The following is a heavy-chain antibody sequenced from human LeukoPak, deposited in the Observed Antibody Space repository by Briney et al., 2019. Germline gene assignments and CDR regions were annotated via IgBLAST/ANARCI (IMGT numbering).Heavy chain of an antibody. CDR3: ATISALTFDI. CDR1: GFSFISHW. D-gene: IGHD5-24*01. V-gene: IGHV3-7*01. J-gene: IGHJ3*02. CDR2: IKPDGSDK. Sequence: GGSLRLSCVGSGFSFISHWVNWVRQSPGKGLEWVANIKPDGSDKYYVDSARGRFTVSRDNAKNSAFLQMHSLRAEDTAIYYCATISALTFDIWGQGTLVSVSS.